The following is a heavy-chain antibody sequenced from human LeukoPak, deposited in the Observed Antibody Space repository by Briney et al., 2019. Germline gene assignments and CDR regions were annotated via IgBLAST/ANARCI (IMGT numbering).Heavy chain of an antibody. CDR1: GFTFSSYS. D-gene: IGHD5-12*01. CDR2: ISSSSSTI. Sequence: GGSLRLSCAASGFTFSSYSINWVRQAPGKGLEWVSYISSSSSTIYYADSVKGRFTISRDNAKNSLYLQMNSLRAEDTAVYYCSPARDLVATASFDYWGQGTLVTVSS. J-gene: IGHJ4*02. CDR3: SPARDLVATASFDY. V-gene: IGHV3-48*04.